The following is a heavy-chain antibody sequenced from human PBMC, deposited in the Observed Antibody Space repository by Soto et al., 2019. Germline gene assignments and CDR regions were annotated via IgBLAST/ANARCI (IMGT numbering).Heavy chain of an antibody. V-gene: IGHV4-38-2*01. J-gene: IGHJ5*02. CDR3: ARVGPWVPYYYDSSPYTFENWFDP. CDR2: IYRGGST. D-gene: IGHD3-22*01. CDR1: GYSISSGYY. Sequence: SETLSLTCVVCGYSISSGYYWGWLRQPPGKGLEWIGSIYRGGSTYYNPSLNSRVTLSIDMTNNHVSLILNSVTAEDTAVYYCARVGPWVPYYYDSSPYTFENWFDPRGKGTLVTVSS.